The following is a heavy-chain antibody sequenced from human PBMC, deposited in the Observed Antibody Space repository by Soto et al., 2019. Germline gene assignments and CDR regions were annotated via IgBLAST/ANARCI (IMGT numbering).Heavy chain of an antibody. J-gene: IGHJ6*02. CDR2: ISSSGTTI. Sequence: QLVESGGGLVKPGGSLRLSCEASRFRFSDYYMSWVRQAPGKGLEWVSFISSSGTTIYYADSVKGRFTISRDNAKNSLFLQMNSLRVEDTAVYYCASSAGNYYYYGMDVWGQGTTVTVSS. V-gene: IGHV3-11*01. CDR3: ASSAGNYYYYGMDV. CDR1: RFRFSDYY.